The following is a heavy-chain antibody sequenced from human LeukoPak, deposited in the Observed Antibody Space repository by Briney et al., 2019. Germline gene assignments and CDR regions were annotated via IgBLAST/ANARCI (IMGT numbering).Heavy chain of an antibody. D-gene: IGHD3-16*01. V-gene: IGHV3-64D*06. CDR1: GFTFSSYV. CDR2: ISSDGGIT. J-gene: IGHJ4*02. CDR3: VRGPFFWGSYGDF. Sequence: GGSLRLSCSASGFTFSSYVMHWVRQAPGKGLEYVSGISSDGGITHYADSVEGRFTTSRDNSKNTLHFQISSLRPEDTAMYYCVRGPFFWGSYGDFWGQGALVTVSS.